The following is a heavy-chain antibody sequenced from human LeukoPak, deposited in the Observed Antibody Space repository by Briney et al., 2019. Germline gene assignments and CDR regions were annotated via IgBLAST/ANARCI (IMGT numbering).Heavy chain of an antibody. D-gene: IGHD6-19*01. CDR2: INAGNGNT. J-gene: IGHJ4*02. V-gene: IGHV1-3*01. CDR1: GYTFTSYA. CDR3: ARTSGYSSGEVDY. Sequence: ASVKVSCKASGYTFTSYAMHWVRQAPGQRLEWMGWINAGNGNTKYSQKFQGRVTITRDTSASTAYMGLRSLRSDDTAVYYCARTSGYSSGEVDYWGQGTLVTVSS.